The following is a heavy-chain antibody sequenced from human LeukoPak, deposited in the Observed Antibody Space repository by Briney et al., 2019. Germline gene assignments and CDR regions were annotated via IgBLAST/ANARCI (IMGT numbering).Heavy chain of an antibody. Sequence: GGSLRLSCAASGFSFSSYWMSWVRQAPGKGLEWVANINPDGSNMLYVDPVKGRFTISRDNAKNSLYLQMNNLRAEDTAVYFCVSGFLQWLYWGQGTLVTVSS. CDR2: INPDGSNM. D-gene: IGHD3-3*01. CDR1: GFSFSSYW. V-gene: IGHV3-7*01. J-gene: IGHJ4*02. CDR3: VSGFLQWLY.